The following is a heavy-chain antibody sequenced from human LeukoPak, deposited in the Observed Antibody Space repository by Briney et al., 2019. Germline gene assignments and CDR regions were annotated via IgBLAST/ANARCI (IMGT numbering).Heavy chain of an antibody. CDR2: IYYSGST. V-gene: IGHV4-39*01. CDR3: ARHGGADYGDYVEAFDI. CDR1: GGSISSSSYY. J-gene: IGHJ3*02. Sequence: SETLSLTCTVSGGSISSSSYYWGWIRPPPGKGLEWIGSIYYSGSTYYNPSLKSRVTISVDTSKNQFSLKLSSVTAADTAVYYCARHGGADYGDYVEAFDIWGQGTMVTVSS. D-gene: IGHD4-17*01.